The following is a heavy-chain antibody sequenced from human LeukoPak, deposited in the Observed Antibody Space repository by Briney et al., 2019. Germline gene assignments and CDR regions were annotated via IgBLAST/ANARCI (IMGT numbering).Heavy chain of an antibody. CDR1: GGSISSGGYY. CDR3: ARVLGTTVNWFDP. Sequence: SQTQSLTCTVSGGSISSGGYYWSWIRQHPGKGLEWIGYIHYSGSTFYNPSLKSRVTIFLDTSKNQFSLKLSSVTAADTAVYYCARVLGTTVNWFDPWGQGTLVTVSS. V-gene: IGHV4-31*03. J-gene: IGHJ5*02. D-gene: IGHD4-11*01. CDR2: IHYSGST.